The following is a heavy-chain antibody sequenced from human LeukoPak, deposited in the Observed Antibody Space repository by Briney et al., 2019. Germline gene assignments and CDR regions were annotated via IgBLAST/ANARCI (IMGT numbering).Heavy chain of an antibody. CDR2: ISSSSSYI. CDR3: ARDLSYYDSSGYSHFDY. J-gene: IGHJ4*02. CDR1: GFTFSSYS. D-gene: IGHD3-22*01. V-gene: IGHV3-21*01. Sequence: PGGSLRLSCAASGFTFSSYSMNWVRQAPGKGLEWVSSISSSSSYIYYADSVKGRFTISRDNAKNSLYLQMNSLRAEGTAVYYCARDLSYYDSSGYSHFDYWGQGTLVTVSS.